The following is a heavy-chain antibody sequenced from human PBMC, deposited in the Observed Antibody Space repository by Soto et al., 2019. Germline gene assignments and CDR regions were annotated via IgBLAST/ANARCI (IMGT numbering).Heavy chain of an antibody. CDR1: GYTFTSYY. D-gene: IGHD3-16*01. J-gene: IGHJ5*02. V-gene: IGHV1-69*13. CDR3: ARDSPRGWFDP. Sequence: SVTVSCTASGYTFTSYYMHWVRQAPGQGLEWMGGIIPSFGTANYAQKFQGRVTITADESTSTAYMELSSLRSEDTAVYYCARDSPRGWFDPWGQGTLVTVSS. CDR2: IIPSFGTA.